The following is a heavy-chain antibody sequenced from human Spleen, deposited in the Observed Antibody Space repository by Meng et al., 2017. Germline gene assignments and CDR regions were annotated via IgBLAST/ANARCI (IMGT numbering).Heavy chain of an antibody. D-gene: IGHD2-2*01. CDR2: MSPNTGNT. CDR1: GYTFSSYA. J-gene: IGHJ6*02. V-gene: IGHV1-8*02. CDR3: ARADCSDTSSRYYHNYGMDV. Sequence: ASVKVSCKASGYTFSSYAVNWVRQAAGQGLEWMGWMSPNTGNTGYARKCQGRVTMTRNNSIGTAYMELSSMTSEDTAVYSCARADCSDTSSRYYHNYGMDVWGQGTTVTVSS.